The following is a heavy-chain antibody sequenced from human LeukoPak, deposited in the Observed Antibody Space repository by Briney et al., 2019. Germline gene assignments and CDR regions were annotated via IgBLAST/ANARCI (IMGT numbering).Heavy chain of an antibody. CDR3: ARSWGYDFWSGNLLDY. CDR1: GGSISNYY. Sequence: SETLSLTCTVSGGSISNYYWSWIRQPPGKGLEWVGSIYYTGSTYQNPSLKSRVTVSLDMSKNQFSLGLSSVTAADTAVYHCARSWGYDFWSGNLLDYWGQGILVTVSS. CDR2: IYYTGST. J-gene: IGHJ4*02. D-gene: IGHD3-3*01. V-gene: IGHV4-39*07.